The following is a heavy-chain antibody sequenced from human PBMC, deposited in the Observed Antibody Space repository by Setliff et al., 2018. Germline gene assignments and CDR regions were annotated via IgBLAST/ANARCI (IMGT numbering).Heavy chain of an antibody. Sequence: GGSLRLSCAASGFTFSSYWMDGARQAPGKSLEWGANIKEDGGQRNYVDAVRGRFTISRDNAKNSLYLQMNSLRVEDTAVYYCARDLYGSGSYGAFDIWAQGTMVTVSS. CDR3: ARDLYGSGSYGAFDI. V-gene: IGHV3-7*03. D-gene: IGHD3-10*01. CDR2: IKEDGGQR. CDR1: GFTFSSYW. J-gene: IGHJ3*02.